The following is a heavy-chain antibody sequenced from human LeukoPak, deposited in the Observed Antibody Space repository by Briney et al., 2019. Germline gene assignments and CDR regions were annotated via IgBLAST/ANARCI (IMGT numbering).Heavy chain of an antibody. D-gene: IGHD1-20*01. CDR3: ARGSGPHWYNWNYFDY. CDR1: GGSISSYY. CDR2: IYTSGST. V-gene: IGHV4-4*09. J-gene: IGHJ4*02. Sequence: SETLSLTCTVSGGSISSYYWSWIRQPPGKGLEWIGYIYTSGSTNYNPSLKSRVTISVDTSKNQLSLKLSSVTAADTAVYYCARGSGPHWYNWNYFDYWGQGTLVTVSS.